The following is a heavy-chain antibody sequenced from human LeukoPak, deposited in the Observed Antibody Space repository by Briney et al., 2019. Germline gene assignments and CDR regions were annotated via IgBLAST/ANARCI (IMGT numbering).Heavy chain of an antibody. D-gene: IGHD1-26*01. CDR2: ITSSSRTR. CDR3: ARASGSDGGVDY. J-gene: IGHJ4*02. Sequence: GGSLRLSCAASGLAFSNYGMNWVRQAPGKGLEWVSYITSSSRTRYYADSVKGRLTISRDNAKNSLYLQMSSLRDEDTAVYYCARASGSDGGVDYWGQGALVTVSS. V-gene: IGHV3-48*02. CDR1: GLAFSNYG.